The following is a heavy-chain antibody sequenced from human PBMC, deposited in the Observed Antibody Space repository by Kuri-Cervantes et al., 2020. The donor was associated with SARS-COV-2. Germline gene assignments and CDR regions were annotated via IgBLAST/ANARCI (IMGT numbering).Heavy chain of an antibody. V-gene: IGHV6-1*01. CDR2: TYYRSKWYN. J-gene: IGHJ6*03. CDR3: ARGKWLVGDYYYYMDV. Sequence: SQTLSLTCAISGDSVSSNSAAWNWIRQSPSRGLEWLGRTYYRSKWYNDYAVSVKSRITINPDTSKNQFSLKLRSVTAADTAIYYCARGKWLVGDYYYYMDVWGKGTTVTVSS. CDR1: GDSVSSNSAA. D-gene: IGHD6-19*01.